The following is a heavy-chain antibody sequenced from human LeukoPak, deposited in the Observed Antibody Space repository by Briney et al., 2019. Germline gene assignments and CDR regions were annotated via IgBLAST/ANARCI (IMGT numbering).Heavy chain of an antibody. J-gene: IGHJ4*02. V-gene: IGHV3-23*01. CDR1: GFTFSSYA. D-gene: IGHD4-17*01. Sequence: PGGSLRLSCAASGFTFSSYAMSWVRQAPGKGLEWVSAISGGGGSTYYADSVKGRFTISRDNSKNTLYLQMNSLRVEDTAVYCCARPVTGFSDYGYWGQGTLVTVSS. CDR2: ISGGGGST. CDR3: ARPVTGFSDYGY.